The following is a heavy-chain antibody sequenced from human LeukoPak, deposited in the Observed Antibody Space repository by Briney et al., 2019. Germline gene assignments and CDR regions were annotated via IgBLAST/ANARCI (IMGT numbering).Heavy chain of an antibody. CDR1: GGSFSGYY. Sequence: PSETLSLTCAVYGGSFSGYYWSWIRQPPGKGLKWIGEINHSGSTNYNPSLKSRVTISVDTSKNQFSLKLSSVTAADTAVYYCARVKGTTAILSCFDYWGQGTLVTVSS. D-gene: IGHD1-7*01. V-gene: IGHV4-34*01. CDR3: ARVKGTTAILSCFDY. CDR2: INHSGST. J-gene: IGHJ4*02.